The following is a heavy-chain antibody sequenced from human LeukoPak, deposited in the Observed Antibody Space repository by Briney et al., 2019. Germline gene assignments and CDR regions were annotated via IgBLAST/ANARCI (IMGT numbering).Heavy chain of an antibody. CDR3: ARDWRYAFDI. Sequence: SEALSLTCTVSGGSISSGGYYWGWIREHPGKGLEWIGYIYYSGSTYYNPSLKSRVTISVDTSKNQFSLKLSSVTAADTAVYYCARDWRYAFDIWGQGTMVTVSS. V-gene: IGHV4-31*03. CDR1: GGSISSGGYY. J-gene: IGHJ3*02. CDR2: IYYSGST.